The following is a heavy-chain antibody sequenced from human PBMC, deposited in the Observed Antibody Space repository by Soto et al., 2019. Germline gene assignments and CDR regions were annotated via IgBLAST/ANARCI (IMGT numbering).Heavy chain of an antibody. CDR2: IIPIFGTA. V-gene: IGHV1-69*01. J-gene: IGHJ3*02. Sequence: QVQLVRSGAEVKKPGSSVKVSCKASGGTFSSYAISWVRQAPGQGLEWMGGIIPIFGTANYAQKFQGRVTITADESTSTAYMELSSLRSEDTAVYYCASTYCSGGSCPMDAFDIWGQGTMVTVSS. CDR3: ASTYCSGGSCPMDAFDI. CDR1: GGTFSSYA. D-gene: IGHD2-15*01.